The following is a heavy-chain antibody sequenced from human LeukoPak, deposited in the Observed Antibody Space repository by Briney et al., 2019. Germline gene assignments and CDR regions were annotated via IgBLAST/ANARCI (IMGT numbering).Heavy chain of an antibody. CDR3: ARDPEEGYFDY. CDR2: ISSSGGTT. J-gene: IGHJ4*02. CDR1: GFTFSNFA. V-gene: IGHV3-23*01. Sequence: GGSLRLSCAASGFTFSNFAMSWVRQAPGKGLEWVSPISSSGGTTYYADSVKGRFTISRDNAKNTLYLQMSSLRAEDTAVYYCARDPEEGYFDYWGQGTLVTVSS.